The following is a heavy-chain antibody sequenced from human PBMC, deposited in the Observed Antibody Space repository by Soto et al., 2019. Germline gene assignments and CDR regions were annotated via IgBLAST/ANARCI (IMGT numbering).Heavy chain of an antibody. V-gene: IGHV3-23*01. Sequence: GGSLRLSCAASGFTFSNYAMNWVRQAPGKGPEWVSTISDSGSTYYADSVKGRFTISRDNSKNTLYLQMNSLRAEDTAVYYCANRPRYCSSTSCYFWFDPWGQGTLVTVSS. J-gene: IGHJ5*02. CDR3: ANRPRYCSSTSCYFWFDP. CDR2: ISDSGST. D-gene: IGHD2-2*01. CDR1: GFTFSNYA.